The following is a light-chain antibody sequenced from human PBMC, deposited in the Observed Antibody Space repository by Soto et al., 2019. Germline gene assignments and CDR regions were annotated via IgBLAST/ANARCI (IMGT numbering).Light chain of an antibody. J-gene: IGKJ1*01. CDR2: DAS. V-gene: IGKV1-5*01. CDR1: QSISSW. Sequence: DIQMTQSPSTLSASVGDRVTITCRASQSISSWLAWYQQKPGKAPKLLIYDASSLESGVPPRFSGSGSGTEFTLTISRLEPEDFAVYYCQQYDISPWTFGQGTKVDIK. CDR3: QQYDISPWT.